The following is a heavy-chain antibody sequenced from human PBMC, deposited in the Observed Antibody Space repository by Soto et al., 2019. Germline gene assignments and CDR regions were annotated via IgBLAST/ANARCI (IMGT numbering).Heavy chain of an antibody. CDR2: IYYSGST. J-gene: IGHJ4*02. CDR3: ARIQMATIHFNY. D-gene: IGHD5-12*01. CDR1: GDSIRSGGNY. V-gene: IGHV4-31*03. Sequence: PSETLSLTCTFSGDSIRSGGNYWSWVRQHPGKGLEWIGYIYYSGSTYYNPSLKSRLTMSVDTSKNQFSLTLSSVTAADTAVYYCARIQMATIHFNYWGQGTLVTVS.